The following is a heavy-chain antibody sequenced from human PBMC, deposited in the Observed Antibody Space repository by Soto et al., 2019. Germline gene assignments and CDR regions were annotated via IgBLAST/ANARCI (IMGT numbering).Heavy chain of an antibody. CDR2: IYFRGNT. D-gene: IGHD5-12*01. CDR1: GDSISSGSYY. Sequence: PSETLSLTCTVSGDSISSGSYYWCWIRQYPGKGLEWVGSIYFRGNTFYNPSLKSRLTLSVDTSENQFSLELSSVISADTGVYFCARNPWRVAKFDFWGQGIMVT. V-gene: IGHV4-31*03. CDR3: ARNPWRVAKFDF. J-gene: IGHJ4*02.